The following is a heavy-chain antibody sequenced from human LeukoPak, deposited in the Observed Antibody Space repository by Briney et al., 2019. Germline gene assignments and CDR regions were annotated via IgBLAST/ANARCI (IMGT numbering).Heavy chain of an antibody. J-gene: IGHJ3*02. V-gene: IGHV1-69*06. D-gene: IGHD6-19*01. CDR1: GGTFSSYA. CDR2: IIPIFGTA. Sequence: ASVKVSCKASGGTFSSYAISWVRQAPGQGLEWMGGIIPIFGTANYPQKFRGRVTITADKSTSTAYMELSSLRSEDTAVYYCAIAVAGFDAFDIWGQGTMVTVSS. CDR3: AIAVAGFDAFDI.